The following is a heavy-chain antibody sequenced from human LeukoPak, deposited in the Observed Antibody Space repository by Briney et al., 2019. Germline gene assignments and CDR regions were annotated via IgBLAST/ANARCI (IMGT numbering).Heavy chain of an antibody. Sequence: GRSLRLSCAASGFTFNFFAMHWVRQAPGKGLEWVAVISFDGSNKFYADSVKGRFTISRDNSKNTLYLQMNSLRAEDTAVYYCAKSNYFDSGGYYFFDYWGQGTLVTVSS. CDR1: GFTFNFFA. J-gene: IGHJ4*02. CDR3: AKSNYFDSGGYYFFDY. V-gene: IGHV3-30-3*02. D-gene: IGHD3-22*01. CDR2: ISFDGSNK.